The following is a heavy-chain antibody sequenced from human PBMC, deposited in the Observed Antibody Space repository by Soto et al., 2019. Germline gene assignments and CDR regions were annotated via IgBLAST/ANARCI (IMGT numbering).Heavy chain of an antibody. J-gene: IGHJ4*02. CDR3: AALYDSSGYVDY. D-gene: IGHD3-22*01. Sequence: GAAVKVSFKASGVTFTSSALQWVRQARGQRPEWIGRIVVGSGNTNYAQKFQERVTITRDMSTSTAYMELSSLRSEDTAVYYCAALYDSSGYVDYWGQGTLVTVSS. CDR2: IVVGSGNT. CDR1: GVTFTSSA. V-gene: IGHV1-58*01.